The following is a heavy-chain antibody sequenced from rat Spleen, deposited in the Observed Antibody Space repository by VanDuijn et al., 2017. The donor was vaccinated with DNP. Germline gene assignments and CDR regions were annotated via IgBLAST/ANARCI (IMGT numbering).Heavy chain of an antibody. CDR3: ARVNNNLYYGMDA. CDR1: GFTFSSYW. Sequence: EVQLVETGGGLVQPGRSLKLSCVASGFTFSSYWMYWIRQVPGKGLEWVASITSSGGSTYYPDSVKGRFTISRDNAKNTLSLQMNSLRSEDTATYYCARVNNNLYYGMDAWGQGTSVTVSS. J-gene: IGHJ4*01. CDR2: ITSSGGST. V-gene: IGHV5-58*01. D-gene: IGHD1-10*01.